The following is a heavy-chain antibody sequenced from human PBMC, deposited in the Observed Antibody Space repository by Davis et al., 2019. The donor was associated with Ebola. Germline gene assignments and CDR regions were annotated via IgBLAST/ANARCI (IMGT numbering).Heavy chain of an antibody. CDR2: IWYDGSNK. Sequence: GESLKISCVASGFTFSSYVMGWVRQAPGKGLEWVAVIWYDGSNKYYADSVKGRFTISRDNSKNTLYLQMNSLRAEDTAVYYCAKDHSGRLRFTYGMDVWGQGTTVTVSS. D-gene: IGHD3-3*01. CDR1: GFTFSSYV. V-gene: IGHV3-33*06. CDR3: AKDHSGRLRFTYGMDV. J-gene: IGHJ6*02.